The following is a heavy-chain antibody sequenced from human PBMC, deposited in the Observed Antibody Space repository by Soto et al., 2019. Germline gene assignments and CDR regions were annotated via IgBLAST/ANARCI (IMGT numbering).Heavy chain of an antibody. CDR2: IKQDGSEK. J-gene: IGHJ6*02. D-gene: IGHD2-2*01. CDR1: GFTFSSYW. V-gene: IGHV3-7*05. Sequence: GGSLRLSCAASGFTFSSYWMSWVRQAPGKGLEWVANIKQDGSEKYYVDSVKGRFTISRDNAKNSLYLQMNSLRAEDTAVYYCARGGGPGCSSTSCYVRYYYYGMDVWGQGTTVTVSS. CDR3: ARGGGPGCSSTSCYVRYYYYGMDV.